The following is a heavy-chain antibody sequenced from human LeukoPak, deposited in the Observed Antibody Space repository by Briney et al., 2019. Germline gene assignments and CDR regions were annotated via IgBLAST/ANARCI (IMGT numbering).Heavy chain of an antibody. V-gene: IGHV3-23*01. J-gene: IGHJ4*02. CDR2: ISGSGGST. Sequence: GGSLRLSCVASGFTFNNYAMSWVRQAPGKGLEWVSDISGSGGSTYYADSVKGRFTISRDNSKNTLYLQVNSLRAEDTAIYYCAKDRSTVVTRGIDYWGQGTLVTVSS. D-gene: IGHD4-23*01. CDR3: AKDRSTVVTRGIDY. CDR1: GFTFNNYA.